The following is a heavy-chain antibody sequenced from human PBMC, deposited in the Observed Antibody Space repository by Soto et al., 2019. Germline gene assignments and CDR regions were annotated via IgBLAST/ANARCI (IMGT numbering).Heavy chain of an antibody. V-gene: IGHV5-10-1*03. CDR2: IDPSDSYI. J-gene: IGHJ4*01. CDR3: ARLRRLGWVQDY. Sequence: EVQLVQSGAEVKQPGESLRISCKGSGYSFSNYWITWARQMPGKGLEWMGRIDPSDSYISYSPSFQGHVTISADKSISTAYLQWSILKASDTALYYCARLRRLGWVQDYCGHGTLVTVSS. D-gene: IGHD4-17*01. CDR1: GYSFSNYW.